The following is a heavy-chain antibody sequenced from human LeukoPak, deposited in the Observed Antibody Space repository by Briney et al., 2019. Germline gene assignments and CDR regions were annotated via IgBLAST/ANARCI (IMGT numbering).Heavy chain of an antibody. Sequence: SETLSLTCTVSGGSISSYYRSWIRQPPGKGLEWIGYIYTSGSTNYNPSLKSRVTISVDTSKNQFSLKLSSVTAADTAVYYCARVGYSMGGDYYYYYYMDVWGKGTTVTVSS. J-gene: IGHJ6*03. V-gene: IGHV4-4*09. D-gene: IGHD6-13*01. CDR2: IYTSGST. CDR1: GGSISSYY. CDR3: ARVGYSMGGDYYYYYYMDV.